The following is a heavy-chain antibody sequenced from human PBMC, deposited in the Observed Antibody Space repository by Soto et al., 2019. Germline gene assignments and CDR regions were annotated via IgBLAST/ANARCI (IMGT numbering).Heavy chain of an antibody. Sequence: PXGSLRRSCAASGFTFSGSAMHWVRQASGKGLEWVGRIRTKANSYATAYAASVKGRFTISRDDSKNTADLHMNSLKTEDTAVYYCTRHPTDVMTKSPIGNGMDVWGQGTTVTVSS. CDR1: GFTFSGSA. J-gene: IGHJ6*02. CDR3: TRHPTDVMTKSPIGNGMDV. D-gene: IGHD4-17*01. V-gene: IGHV3-73*01. CDR2: IRTKANSYAT.